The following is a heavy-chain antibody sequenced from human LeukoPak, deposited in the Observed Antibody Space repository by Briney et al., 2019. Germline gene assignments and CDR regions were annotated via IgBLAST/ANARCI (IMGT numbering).Heavy chain of an antibody. J-gene: IGHJ4*02. V-gene: IGHV4-61*01. CDR1: GASVSDGNYY. D-gene: IGHD1-26*01. CDR2: MFYSEST. Sequence: SETLSLTCSVSGASVSDGNYYWSWIRQPPGKGLEWIGYMFYSESTKYNPSLKSRVTISIDKSKNQFSLHMSSVTAADTAVYYCAREIVGAPTPGAYWGQGILVTVSS. CDR3: AREIVGAPTPGAY.